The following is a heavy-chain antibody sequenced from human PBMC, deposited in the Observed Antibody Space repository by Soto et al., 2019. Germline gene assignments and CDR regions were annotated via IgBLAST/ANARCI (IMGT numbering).Heavy chain of an antibody. D-gene: IGHD2-15*01. Sequence: QVQLVQSGAEVKKPAASVKISCKASGYTFTRYTMNWVRQAPGQRLEWMGWINPDNGNTKSSQKFQDRVIITRDTSASTAYMDLSSLRSEDTAVYYCARGIATGQLDPWGQGTLVTVSS. CDR3: ARGIATGQLDP. V-gene: IGHV1-3*01. J-gene: IGHJ5*02. CDR2: INPDNGNT. CDR1: GYTFTRYT.